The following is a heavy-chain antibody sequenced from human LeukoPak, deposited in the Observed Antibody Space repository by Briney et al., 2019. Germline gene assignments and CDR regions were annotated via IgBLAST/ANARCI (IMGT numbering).Heavy chain of an antibody. CDR1: GGSISSYY. Sequence: SETLSLTCTVSGGSISSYYWSWIRQPPGKGLEWIGYIYYSGSTNYNPSLKSRVTISVDTSKNQFSLKLSSVTAADTAVYYCARVAGTGFYYFDYWGQGTLVAVSS. CDR2: IYYSGST. D-gene: IGHD6-13*01. J-gene: IGHJ4*02. CDR3: ARVAGTGFYYFDY. V-gene: IGHV4-59*01.